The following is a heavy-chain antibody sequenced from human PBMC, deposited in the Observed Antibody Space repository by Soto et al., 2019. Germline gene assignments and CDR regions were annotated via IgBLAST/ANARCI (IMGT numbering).Heavy chain of an antibody. J-gene: IGHJ4*02. Sequence: GGSLRLSCAASGFTFSSYGMHWVRQAPGKGLEWVAVISYDGSNKYYADSVKGRFTISRDNSKNTLYLQMNSLRAEDTAVYYCAKDGGYSRFDYWGQGTLVTVSS. CDR3: AKDGGYSRFDY. CDR2: ISYDGSNK. D-gene: IGHD5-12*01. V-gene: IGHV3-30*18. CDR1: GFTFSSYG.